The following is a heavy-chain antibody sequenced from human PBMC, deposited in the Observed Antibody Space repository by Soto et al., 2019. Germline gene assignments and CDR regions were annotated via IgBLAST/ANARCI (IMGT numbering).Heavy chain of an antibody. D-gene: IGHD2-2*02. J-gene: IGHJ4*02. Sequence: QLQESGPGLVRPSETLSLICTVSGASVTSAGYYWSWIRQPPGKGLEWIGYVSSTGSTIYNSALKSRVTMSLDMPKNQFSLRLDSVTAADTAVYYCARYCSNTNCYMLDYWGQATLVTASS. CDR2: VSSTGST. V-gene: IGHV4-61*08. CDR1: GASVTSAGYY. CDR3: ARYCSNTNCYMLDY.